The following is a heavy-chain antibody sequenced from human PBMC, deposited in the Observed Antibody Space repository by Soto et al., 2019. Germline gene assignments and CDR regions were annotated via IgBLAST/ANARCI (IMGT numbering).Heavy chain of an antibody. CDR1: GDTFRSYR. Sequence: QVQLVQSGAAVKKPGSSVKVSCKISGDTFRSYRFSWVRQAPGQGLEWMGWITPVFHTTNFAPRFQDRASIVADESTRTVYLDLHSLTPADTAIYYCARGTGSGSYLDHWGQGTLVTISS. CDR2: ITPVFHTT. V-gene: IGHV1-69*12. CDR3: ARGTGSGSYLDH. J-gene: IGHJ4*02.